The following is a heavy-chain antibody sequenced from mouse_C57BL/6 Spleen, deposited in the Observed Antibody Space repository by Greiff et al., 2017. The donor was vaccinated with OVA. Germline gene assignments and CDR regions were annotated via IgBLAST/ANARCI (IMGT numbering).Heavy chain of an antibody. Sequence: EVKLQESGPGLAKPSQTLSLTCSVTGYSITSDYWNWIRKFPGNKLEYMGYISYSGSTYYNPSLKSRISITRDTDKTQYYLQLNSMTTEDTATDYCARSGDGYYGYFDVWGTGTTVTVSS. D-gene: IGHD2-3*01. CDR1: GYSITSDY. J-gene: IGHJ1*03. CDR2: ISYSGST. V-gene: IGHV3-8*01. CDR3: ARSGDGYYGYFDV.